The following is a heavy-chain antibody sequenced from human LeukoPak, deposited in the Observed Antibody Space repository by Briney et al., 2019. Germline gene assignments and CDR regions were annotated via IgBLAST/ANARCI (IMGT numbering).Heavy chain of an antibody. J-gene: IGHJ3*02. V-gene: IGHV3-23*01. D-gene: IGHD3-16*01. CDR1: GFTFSNYP. CDR3: VTKLYVGHTHAFDI. Sequence: PGGSLRLSCTASGFTFSNYPINFVRQAPGKGLDWVSAISGSGATIYYADAVRGRFTISRDNSKNTVCLQMNSLRAEDTALYYCVTKLYVGHTHAFDIWGQGTMVTVSP. CDR2: ISGSGATI.